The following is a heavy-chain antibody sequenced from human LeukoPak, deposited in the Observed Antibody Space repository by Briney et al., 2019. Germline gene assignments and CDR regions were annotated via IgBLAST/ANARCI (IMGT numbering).Heavy chain of an antibody. CDR1: GGSISSSSYY. D-gene: IGHD5-18*01. V-gene: IGHV4-39*01. CDR2: IYYSGST. J-gene: IGHJ5*02. Sequence: SETLSLTCTVSGGSISSSSYYWGWLRQPPGKGLEWIGSIYYSGSTYDNPSLKSRVTISVDTSKNQFSLKLSSVTAADTAVYYCARRSGYSYEGPINWFDPWGQGTLVTVSS. CDR3: ARRSGYSYEGPINWFDP.